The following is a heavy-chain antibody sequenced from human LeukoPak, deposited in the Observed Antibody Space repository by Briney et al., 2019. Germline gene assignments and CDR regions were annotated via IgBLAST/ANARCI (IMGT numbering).Heavy chain of an antibody. CDR1: GGSISSYY. J-gene: IGHJ4*02. V-gene: IGHV4-4*07. D-gene: IGHD6-13*01. CDR2: IYTSGST. Sequence: SETLSLTCTASGGSISSYYWSWIRQPAGKGLEWIGRIYTSGSTNYNPSLKSRVTMSVDTSKNQFSLKLSSVTAADTAVYYCARDRGSSSWQPLDYWGQGTLVTVSS. CDR3: ARDRGSSSWQPLDY.